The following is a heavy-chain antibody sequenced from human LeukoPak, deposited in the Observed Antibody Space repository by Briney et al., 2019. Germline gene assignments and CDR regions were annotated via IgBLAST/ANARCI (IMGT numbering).Heavy chain of an antibody. CDR1: VFTFSRFW. V-gene: IGHV3-7*01. D-gene: IGHD3-22*01. J-gene: IGHJ4*02. Sequence: GGSLKLSCAASVFTFSRFWMSWVRQAPGKGLEWVANINLDGSEKYYVDSVKGRFTISRDNTKNSLYLQMSNLRAEDTAVYYCARWTREYYDTSGYNYWGQGTLVTVSS. CDR3: ARWTREYYDTSGYNY. CDR2: INLDGSEK.